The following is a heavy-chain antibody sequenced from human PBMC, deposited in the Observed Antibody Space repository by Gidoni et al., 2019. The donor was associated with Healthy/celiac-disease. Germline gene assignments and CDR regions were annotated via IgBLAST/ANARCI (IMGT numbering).Heavy chain of an antibody. Sequence: QVQLPQWRAGLLKPSETLSPTCAVYGGSFSGYYWSWIRQPPGKGLEWIGEINHSGSTNYNPSLKGRVTISVDTSKNQFSLKLSSVTAADTAVYYCARKHGYGSGSLNWGQGTLVTVSS. V-gene: IGHV4-34*01. CDR3: ARKHGYGSGSLN. CDR1: GGSFSGYY. D-gene: IGHD3-10*01. J-gene: IGHJ4*02. CDR2: INHSGST.